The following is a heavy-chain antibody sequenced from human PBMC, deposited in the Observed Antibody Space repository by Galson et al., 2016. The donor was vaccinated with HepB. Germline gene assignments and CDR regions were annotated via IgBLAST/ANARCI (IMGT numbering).Heavy chain of an antibody. V-gene: IGHV1-69*13. CDR3: ARVMLGRYGPQGTFDI. Sequence: SVKVSCKASGGTFDTYSISWVRQAPGEGLEWMGGITPVFGTPNYAQKFQDRITITADESTSTAHVELTSLTFQDTAVYYCARVMLGRYGPQGTFDIWGQGTLVTVSS. CDR1: GGTFDTYS. CDR2: ITPVFGTP. D-gene: IGHD3-16*01. J-gene: IGHJ3*02.